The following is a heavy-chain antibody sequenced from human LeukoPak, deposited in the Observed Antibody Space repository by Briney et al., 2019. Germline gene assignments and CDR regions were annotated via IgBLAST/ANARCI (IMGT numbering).Heavy chain of an antibody. J-gene: IGHJ4*02. D-gene: IGHD3-22*01. CDR2: ISGAGGAT. V-gene: IGHV3-23*01. Sequence: PGGSLRLSCAASGFTFSSYALSWVRQAPGKGLEWVSAISGAGGATFYADSVKGRFTISRDNSKNTLYLQMNSLRAEDTAVYYCAKGGLDYFEYWGQGTLVTVSS. CDR1: GFTFSSYA. CDR3: AKGGLDYFEY.